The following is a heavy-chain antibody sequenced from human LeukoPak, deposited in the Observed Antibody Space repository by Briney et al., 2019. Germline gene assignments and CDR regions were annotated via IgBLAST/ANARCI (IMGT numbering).Heavy chain of an antibody. D-gene: IGHD3-10*01. J-gene: IGHJ6*02. V-gene: IGHV4-34*01. CDR1: SGSFSGYY. Sequence: SETLSLTCAVYSGSFSGYYWSWIRQPPGQGREWIGEINHSGSTNYNPSLKSRVTISVDTSKNQFSLKLSSLTAADTAVYYCARARSMVRGVIIRYYYGMDVWGQGTTVTVSS. CDR2: INHSGST. CDR3: ARARSMVRGVIIRYYYGMDV.